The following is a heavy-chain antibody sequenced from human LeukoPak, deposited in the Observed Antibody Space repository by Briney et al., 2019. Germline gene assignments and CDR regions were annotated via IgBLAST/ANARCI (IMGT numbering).Heavy chain of an antibody. J-gene: IGHJ6*03. D-gene: IGHD3-3*01. CDR1: GNSFGDYY. V-gene: IGHV4-4*07. CDR3: ARVGLRFLEWLLSHPHSYYYYYMDV. Sequence: SETLSLTCTVSGNSFGDYYWSWIRQPAGKGLEWIGEIYPGGSTNYNPSLKSRVTISVDKSKTQFSLKLSSVTAADTAVYYCARVGLRFLEWLLSHPHSYYYYYMDVWGKGTTVTVSS. CDR2: IYPGGST.